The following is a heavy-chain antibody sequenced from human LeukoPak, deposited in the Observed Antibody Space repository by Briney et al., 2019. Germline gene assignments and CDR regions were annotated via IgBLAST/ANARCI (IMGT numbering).Heavy chain of an antibody. D-gene: IGHD3-22*01. J-gene: IGHJ4*02. V-gene: IGHV3-30*18. CDR1: GFTFSSYG. CDR2: ISYDGSNK. Sequence: GGSLRLSCAASGFTFSSYGMHWVRQAPGKGLEWVAVISYDGSNKYYADSVKGRFTISRDNSKTTLYLQMNSLRAEDKAVYYCAKDFSTYYYDSSGYYLDYWGQGTLVTVSS. CDR3: AKDFSTYYYDSSGYYLDY.